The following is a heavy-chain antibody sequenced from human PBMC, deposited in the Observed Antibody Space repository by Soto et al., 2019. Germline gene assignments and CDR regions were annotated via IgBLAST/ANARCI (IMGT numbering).Heavy chain of an antibody. CDR2: VYYTGST. CDR1: GGSSSSYH. V-gene: IGHV4-59*08. CDR3: ARRWAADTFDI. J-gene: IGHJ3*02. Sequence: QVQLQESGPGLVKPSATLSLTCTVSGGSSSSYHWSWIRQPPGKGLEWIGYVYYTGSTNYNPSLRRRVTLSVDTSKNHLSLKLTSVTAADAAVYSCARRWAADTFDIWGHGTTVIVS.